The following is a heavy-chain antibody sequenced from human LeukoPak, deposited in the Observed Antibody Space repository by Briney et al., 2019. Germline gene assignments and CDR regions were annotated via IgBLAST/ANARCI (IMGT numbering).Heavy chain of an antibody. CDR2: INPNSGGT. CDR1: GYTFTGYY. J-gene: IGHJ4*02. V-gene: IGHV1-2*02. D-gene: IGHD4-23*01. CDR3: AREIISHYGGNFHFDY. Sequence: ASVKVSCKASGYTFTGYYMHWVRQAPGQGLEWMGWINPNSGGTNYAQKFQGRVTMTRDTSTSTAYMELRSLRSDDTAVYYCAREIISHYGGNFHFDYWGQGTLVTVSS.